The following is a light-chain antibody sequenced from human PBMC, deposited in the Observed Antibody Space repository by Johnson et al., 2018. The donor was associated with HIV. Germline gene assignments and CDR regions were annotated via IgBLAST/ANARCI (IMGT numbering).Light chain of an antibody. CDR1: SSNIGSNT. Sequence: QSVLTQPPSASGTPGQRVTISCSGSSSNIGSNTVNWYQQLPGTAPKLLIYRNNQRPSGVPDRFSGSKSGTSASLAISGLQAEDEADYYCAAWDDSLNAYVFGTRTTVTVL. CDR2: RNN. CDR3: AAWDDSLNAYV. V-gene: IGLV1-44*01. J-gene: IGLJ1*01.